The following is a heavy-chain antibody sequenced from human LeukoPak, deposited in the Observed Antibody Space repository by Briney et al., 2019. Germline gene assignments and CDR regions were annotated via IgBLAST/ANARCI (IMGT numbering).Heavy chain of an antibody. V-gene: IGHV3-30*03. CDR2: ISYDGSNK. D-gene: IGHD3-10*01. Sequence: GGSLRLSCAASGFTFSSYGMHWVRQAPGKGLEWVAVISYDGSNKYYADSVKGRFTISRDNSKNTLYLQMNSLRAEDTAVYYCARERVTMARGGFDYWGQGTLVTVSS. CDR1: GFTFSSYG. CDR3: ARERVTMARGGFDY. J-gene: IGHJ4*02.